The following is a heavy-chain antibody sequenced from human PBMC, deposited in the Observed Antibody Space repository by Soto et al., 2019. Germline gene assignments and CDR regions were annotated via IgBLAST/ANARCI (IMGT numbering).Heavy chain of an antibody. V-gene: IGHV3-30*18. CDR2: MSSDGSKI. Sequence: QVQLVESGGGAVQPGESLRLSCVASGFDFTYYAMHWVRQAPGKGLESVSVMSSDGSKIHHTDSVKGRFTISRDNSKNILYLPMNSLRKEDTAVYFCAKDEGVGGTLGLFDYWGQGTLVSVSS. D-gene: IGHD1-26*01. J-gene: IGHJ4*02. CDR1: GFDFTYYA. CDR3: AKDEGVGGTLGLFDY.